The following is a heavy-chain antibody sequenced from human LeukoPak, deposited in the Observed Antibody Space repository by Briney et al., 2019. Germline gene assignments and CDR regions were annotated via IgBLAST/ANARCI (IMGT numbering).Heavy chain of an antibody. V-gene: IGHV4-39*07. CDR1: GGPISGTSYC. CDR3: ARDGSDNWGLFDN. Sequence: TTSETLSLTCSVSGGPISGTSYCWGWIRQPPGKGPEWIGSHYHTGRIYHNPSLNSRVTISVDTSKNQFSLKLSSVTDADTAVYYCARDGSDNWGLFDNWGRGTLVTVSS. J-gene: IGHJ4*02. CDR2: HYHTGRI. D-gene: IGHD1-1*01.